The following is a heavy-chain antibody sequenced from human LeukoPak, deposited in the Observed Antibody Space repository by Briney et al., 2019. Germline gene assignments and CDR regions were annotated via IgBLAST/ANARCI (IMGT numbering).Heavy chain of an antibody. V-gene: IGHV3-30*03. D-gene: IGHD5-18*01. J-gene: IGHJ4*02. CDR2: ISYDGSNK. CDR3: ARDLGLWFTGILDY. Sequence: GRSLRLSCAASGFTFSSYGMHWVRQAPGKGLEWVAVISYDGSNKYYADSVKGRFTISRDNSKNTLYLQMNSLRAEDTAVYYCARDLGLWFTGILDYWGQGTLVTVSS. CDR1: GFTFSSYG.